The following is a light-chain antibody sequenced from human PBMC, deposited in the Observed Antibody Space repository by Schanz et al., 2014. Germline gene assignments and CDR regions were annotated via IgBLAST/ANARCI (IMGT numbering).Light chain of an antibody. J-gene: IGKJ4*01. CDR3: QHIYSTPPT. CDR1: QSIGRN. CDR2: ATS. Sequence: DIQMTQSPSSLSASIGDRVTITCRASQSIGRNLNWYQQKPGLAPKLLISATSRLQGGVPSRFSGSGAGTDFTLTITSLQPEDFATYYCQHIYSTPPTFGGGTRVEIK. V-gene: IGKV1-39*01.